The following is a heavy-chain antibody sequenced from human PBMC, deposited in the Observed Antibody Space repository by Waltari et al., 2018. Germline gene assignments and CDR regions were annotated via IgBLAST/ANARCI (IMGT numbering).Heavy chain of an antibody. D-gene: IGHD2-2*01. J-gene: IGHJ4*02. V-gene: IGHV4-59*08. Sequence: QVQLQESGPGLVKPSETLSLTCSVSGGSITRDYWNWIRQPPGKGLEWIGNMYHSGSTTYNPSLKSRVTISVDTSKNQFSLKLSSVTAADTAVYYCARQYCSSKSCYWDYWGQGILVTVSS. CDR1: GGSITRDY. CDR3: ARQYCSSKSCYWDY. CDR2: MYHSGST.